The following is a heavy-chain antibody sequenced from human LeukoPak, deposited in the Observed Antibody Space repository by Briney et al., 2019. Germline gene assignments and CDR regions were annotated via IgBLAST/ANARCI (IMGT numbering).Heavy chain of an antibody. CDR3: ARATYYYDSSALGY. CDR2: INPSGGST. CDR1: GGTFSSYA. Sequence: GASVKVSCKASGGTFSSYAISWVRQAPGQGLEWMGIINPSGGSTSYAQKFQGRVTMTRDTSTSTVYMELSSLRSEDTAVYYCARATYYYDSSALGYWGQGTLVTVSS. J-gene: IGHJ4*02. D-gene: IGHD3-22*01. V-gene: IGHV1-46*01.